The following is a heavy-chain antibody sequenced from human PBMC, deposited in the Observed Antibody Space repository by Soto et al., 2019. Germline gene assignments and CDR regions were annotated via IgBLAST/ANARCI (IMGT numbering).Heavy chain of an antibody. J-gene: IGHJ4*02. CDR3: ARRYSGSFYFDY. Sequence: GGSLRLSCAASGFTFSSYEMNWVRQAPGKGLEWVSYISSSGSTIYYADSVKGRFTISRDNAKNSLYLQMNSLRAEDTAVYYCARRYSGSFYFDYWGQGTLVTVSS. D-gene: IGHD1-26*01. V-gene: IGHV3-48*03. CDR2: ISSSGSTI. CDR1: GFTFSSYE.